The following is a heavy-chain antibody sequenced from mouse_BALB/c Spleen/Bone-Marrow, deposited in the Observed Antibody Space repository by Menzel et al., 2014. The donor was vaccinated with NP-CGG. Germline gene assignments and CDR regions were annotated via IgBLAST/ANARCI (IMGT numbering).Heavy chain of an antibody. D-gene: IGHD1-1*01. Sequence: QVQLKDSGAELVRPGTSVKISCKASGYTSTNYWLGWVKQRPGHGLEWIGDIYPGGGYTNYNEKFKGKATLTADTSSSTAYKQLSSLTSEDSAVYFCARKDYGSSYPFAYWGQGTLVTVSA. CDR1: GYTSTNYW. CDR2: IYPGGGYT. CDR3: ARKDYGSSYPFAY. J-gene: IGHJ3*01. V-gene: IGHV1-63*02.